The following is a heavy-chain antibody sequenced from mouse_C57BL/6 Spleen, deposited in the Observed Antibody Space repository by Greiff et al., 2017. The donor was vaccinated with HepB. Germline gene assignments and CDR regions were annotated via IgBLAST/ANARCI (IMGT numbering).Heavy chain of an antibody. CDR2: INPYNGGT. V-gene: IGHV1-19*01. Sequence: EVKLMESGPVLVKPGASVKMSCKASGYTFTDYYMNWVKQSHGKSLEWIGVINPYNGGTSYNQKFKGKATLTVDKSSSTAYMELNSLTSEDSAVYYCARWGIDSSGSFAYWGQGTLVTVSA. D-gene: IGHD3-2*02. J-gene: IGHJ3*01. CDR1: GYTFTDYY. CDR3: ARWGIDSSGSFAY.